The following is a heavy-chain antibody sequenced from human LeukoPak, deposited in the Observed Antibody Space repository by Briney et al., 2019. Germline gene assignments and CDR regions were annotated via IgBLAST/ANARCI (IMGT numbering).Heavy chain of an antibody. Sequence: SESLSLTCAVYGGSFSGYYWGCIRHPPGEGLGWIGDINHSANTNYIPSLKSRVTVSVDTSKHQFSRKVSAVTAEDTAVYYCGRVPRLKYYYGSGSGYGMDVWVQGTKVAVSS. J-gene: IGHJ6*02. CDR1: GGSFSGYY. CDR2: INHSANT. CDR3: GRVPRLKYYYGSGSGYGMDV. V-gene: IGHV4-34*01. D-gene: IGHD3-10*01.